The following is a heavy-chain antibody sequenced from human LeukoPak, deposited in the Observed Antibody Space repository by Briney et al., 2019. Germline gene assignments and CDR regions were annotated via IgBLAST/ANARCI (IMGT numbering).Heavy chain of an antibody. Sequence: GGSLRLSCAASGLTFSNYAMNWVRQASGKGLEWVSGITDSGRKTYYADSVKGRFTISKDNAKNTVYLQMNSLRAEDTAVYYCVSFYETYWGRGTLVTVSS. J-gene: IGHJ4*02. D-gene: IGHD2/OR15-2a*01. CDR1: GLTFSNYA. CDR3: VSFYETY. V-gene: IGHV3-23*01. CDR2: ITDSGRKT.